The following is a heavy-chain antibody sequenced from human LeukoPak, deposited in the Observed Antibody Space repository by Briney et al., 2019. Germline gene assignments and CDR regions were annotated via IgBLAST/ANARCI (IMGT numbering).Heavy chain of an antibody. CDR3: TTDVVTAIVYYFDY. CDR2: IKSKTDGGTT. V-gene: IGHV3-15*01. J-gene: IGHJ4*02. Sequence: GGSLRLSCAASGFTFSNAWMSWVRQAPGKGLEWVGRIKSKTDGGTTDYAAPVKGRFTISRDDSKNTLYLQMNSLKTEDTAVYYCTTDVVTAIVYYFDYRGQGTLVTVSS. CDR1: GFTFSNAW. D-gene: IGHD2-21*02.